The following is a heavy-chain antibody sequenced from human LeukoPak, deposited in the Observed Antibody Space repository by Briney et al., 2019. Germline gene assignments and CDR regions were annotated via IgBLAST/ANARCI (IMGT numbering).Heavy chain of an antibody. V-gene: IGHV3-30-3*01. D-gene: IGHD6-19*01. J-gene: IGHJ4*02. Sequence: GGSLRLSCAASGFTFCSSAMLWLRQAPDKGLKWVAVISYDGSNKYYADSVKGRFTISRDNSKNTLYLQMNSLRADDTAVYYCARDRDSSGWYEGFDYWGQGTLVTVSS. CDR2: ISYDGSNK. CDR1: GFTFCSSA. CDR3: ARDRDSSGWYEGFDY.